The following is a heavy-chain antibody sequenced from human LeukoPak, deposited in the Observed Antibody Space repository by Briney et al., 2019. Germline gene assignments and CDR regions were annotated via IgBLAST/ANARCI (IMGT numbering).Heavy chain of an antibody. CDR1: GFTFSSSA. V-gene: IGHV3-23*01. J-gene: IGHJ6*02. Sequence: SGGSLRLSCAASGFTFSSSAMSWVRQAPGKGLEWVSAISNNGGYTYYADSVQGRFTISRDNSKSTLCLQMNGLRAEDTAVYYCAKEGGKQWLVYYYYGMDVWGQGTTVTVSS. CDR2: ISNNGGYT. D-gene: IGHD6-19*01. CDR3: AKEGGKQWLVYYYYGMDV.